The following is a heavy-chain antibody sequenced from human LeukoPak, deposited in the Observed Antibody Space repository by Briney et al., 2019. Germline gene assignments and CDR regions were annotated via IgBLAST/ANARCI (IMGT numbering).Heavy chain of an antibody. Sequence: GGSLSLSCAVSGFRFSAYALTWVRQAPGKGLEWLPSISDSGVYTYYADSVKGRFIVSRDFSKNTLYLQLSSLRADDTAIYYCTKWAGDRDSGTYHGPLDHWGQGTLVTVSS. CDR2: ISDSGVYT. CDR3: TKWAGDRDSGTYHGPLDH. V-gene: IGHV3-23*01. D-gene: IGHD6-25*01. J-gene: IGHJ4*02. CDR1: GFRFSAYA.